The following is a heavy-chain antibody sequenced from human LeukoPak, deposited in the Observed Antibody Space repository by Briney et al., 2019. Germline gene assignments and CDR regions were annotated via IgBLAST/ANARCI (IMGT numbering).Heavy chain of an antibody. CDR1: GFTFSSYA. V-gene: IGHV3-30*04. Sequence: GGSLRLSCAASGFTFSSYAMRWVRQAPGKGLEWVAVISYDGSNKYYADSVKGRFTISRDNSKNTLYPQMNSLRAEDTAVYYCAREAVVLDGMDVWGKGTTVTVSS. CDR2: ISYDGSNK. CDR3: AREAVVLDGMDV. J-gene: IGHJ6*04. D-gene: IGHD6-19*01.